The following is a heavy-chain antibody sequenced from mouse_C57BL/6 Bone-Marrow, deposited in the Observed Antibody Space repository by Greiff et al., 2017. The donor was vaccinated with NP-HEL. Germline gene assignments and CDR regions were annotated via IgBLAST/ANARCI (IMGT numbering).Heavy chain of an antibody. J-gene: IGHJ2*01. Sequence: EVKLMESGGGLVQPGGSLKLSCAASGIDFSRYWMSWVRRAPGKGLEWIGEINPDSSTINYAPSLKDKFLISRDNAKNTLYLQMSKVRSEDTALYYCAITTVPYYFDYWGQGTTLTVSS. CDR1: GIDFSRYW. D-gene: IGHD1-1*01. CDR3: AITTVPYYFDY. V-gene: IGHV4-1*01. CDR2: INPDSSTI.